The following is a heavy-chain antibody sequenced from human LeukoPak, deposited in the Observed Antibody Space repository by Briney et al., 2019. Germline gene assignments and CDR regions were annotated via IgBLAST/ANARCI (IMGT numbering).Heavy chain of an antibody. Sequence: PGGSLRLSCAASGFTFSSYAMHWVRQAPGKGLEWVAVISYDGSNKYYADSVKGRFTISRDNSKNTLYLQMNSLRAEDTAVYYCARDPWALYGDYHGDDAFDIWGQGTMVTVSS. CDR2: ISYDGSNK. CDR1: GFTFSSYA. V-gene: IGHV3-30*04. CDR3: ARDPWALYGDYHGDDAFDI. D-gene: IGHD4-17*01. J-gene: IGHJ3*02.